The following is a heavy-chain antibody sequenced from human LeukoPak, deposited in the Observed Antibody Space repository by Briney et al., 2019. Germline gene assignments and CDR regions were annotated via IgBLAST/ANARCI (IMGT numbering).Heavy chain of an antibody. J-gene: IGHJ4*02. CDR2: INSDGSST. Sequence: GGSLRLSCAASGFTFSSYWMHWVRQAPGKGLVWVPRINSDGSSTSYADSVKGRFTISRDNAKNTLYLQMNSLRAEDTAVYYCARTAASGSYSPYYFDYWGQGTLVTVSS. CDR1: GFTFSSYW. D-gene: IGHD1-26*01. CDR3: ARTAASGSYSPYYFDY. V-gene: IGHV3-74*01.